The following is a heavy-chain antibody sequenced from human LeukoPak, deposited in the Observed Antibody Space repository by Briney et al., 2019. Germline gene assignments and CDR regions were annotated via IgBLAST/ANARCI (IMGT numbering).Heavy chain of an antibody. D-gene: IGHD3-16*01. CDR2: IFHTRCT. J-gene: IGHJ4*02. CDR1: GGSICSDTLS. Sequence: TSETLSLTCTVSGGSICSDTLSYNWVRQPPGKGLEWIVYIFHTRCTYYSPSLKSLVTIALDRSKNQFSLKLSSVTAADTAVYYCVRGYRDYPYYFDNWGQGTLVTVSS. V-gene: IGHV4-30-2*01. CDR3: VRGYRDYPYYFDN.